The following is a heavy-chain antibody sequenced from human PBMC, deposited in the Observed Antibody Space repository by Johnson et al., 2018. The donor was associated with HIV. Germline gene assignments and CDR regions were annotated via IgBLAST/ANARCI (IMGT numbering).Heavy chain of an antibody. CDR3: ARDREDPSDSYGAFDI. J-gene: IGHJ3*02. CDR2: INWNGGST. V-gene: IGHV3-20*04. CDR1: GFTFDDYG. D-gene: IGHD5-18*01. Sequence: VQLVESGGGVVRPGGSLRLSCAASGFTFDDYGMSWVRQAPGKGLEWVSGINWNGGSTGYADSVKGRFTISRDNSKNTLYLQMNSLRAEDTAVYYCARDREDPSDSYGAFDIWGQGTMVTVSS.